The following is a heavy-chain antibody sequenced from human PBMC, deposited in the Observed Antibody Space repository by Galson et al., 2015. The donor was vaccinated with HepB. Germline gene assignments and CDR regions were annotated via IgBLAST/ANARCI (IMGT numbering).Heavy chain of an antibody. CDR1: GFTFTSYG. J-gene: IGHJ4*02. CDR2: ISAYNGNT. CDR3: ARLVIDGSGSSPFDY. Sequence: SVKVSCKASGFTFTSYGISWVRQAPGQGLEWMGWISAYNGNTNYAQKLQGRVTMTTDTSTSTAYVELRSLRSDDTAVYYCARLVIDGSGSSPFDYWGQGTLVTVSS. V-gene: IGHV1-18*01. D-gene: IGHD3-10*01.